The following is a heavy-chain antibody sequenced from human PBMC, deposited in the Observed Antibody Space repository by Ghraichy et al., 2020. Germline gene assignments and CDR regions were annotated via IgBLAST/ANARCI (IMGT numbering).Heavy chain of an antibody. J-gene: IGHJ4*02. Sequence: GGSLRLSCAASGFTFSSYAMHWVRQAPGKGLEWVAVISYDGSNKYYADSVKGRFTISRDNSKNTLYLQMNSLRAEDTAVYYCARAPRRIFTSPLDYWGQGTLVTVSS. D-gene: IGHD2-15*01. CDR2: ISYDGSNK. CDR3: ARAPRRIFTSPLDY. V-gene: IGHV3-30-3*01. CDR1: GFTFSSYA.